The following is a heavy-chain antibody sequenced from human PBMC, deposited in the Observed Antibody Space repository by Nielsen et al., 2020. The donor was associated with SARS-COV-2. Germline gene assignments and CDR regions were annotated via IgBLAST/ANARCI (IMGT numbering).Heavy chain of an antibody. Sequence: GESLKISCAASGFTFSTYAMNWVRQAPGKGLEWVSVIGDDGTGINYANSVKGRFTISRDNSKNTLYLQMNSLRAEDTAVYYCAKARAGRYPQSRILDNWAQGTLVTFSA. J-gene: IGHJ4*02. V-gene: IGHV3-23*01. CDR1: GFTFSTYA. CDR2: IGDDGTGI. D-gene: IGHD2-21*01. CDR3: AKARAGRYPQSRILDN.